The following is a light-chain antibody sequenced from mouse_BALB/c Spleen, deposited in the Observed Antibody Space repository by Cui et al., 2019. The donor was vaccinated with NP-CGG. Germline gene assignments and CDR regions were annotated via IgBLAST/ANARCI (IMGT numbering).Light chain of an antibody. Sequence: QAVVTQEPPPPTSPGQTVTLTCRSSTGGVTTSNYANWVQEKPDHLFTGLIGGTNNRAPGVPARFSGSLIGDKAALTITGAQTEDEAIYFCALWYSNHWVFGGGTKLTVL. J-gene: IGLJ1*01. V-gene: IGLV1*01. CDR1: TGGVTTSNY. CDR3: ALWYSNHWV. CDR2: GTN.